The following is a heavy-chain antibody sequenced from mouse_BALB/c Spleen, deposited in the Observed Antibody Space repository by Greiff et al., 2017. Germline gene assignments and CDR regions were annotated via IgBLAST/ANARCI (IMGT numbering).Heavy chain of an antibody. CDR2: INSNGGST. CDR3: ARAGSGYWYFDV. Sequence: EVQVVESGGGLVQPGGSLKLSCAASGFTFSSYGMSWVRQTPDKRLELVATINSNGGSTYYPDSVKGRFTISRDNAKNTLYLQMSSLKSEDTAMYYCARAGSGYWYFDVWGAGTTVTVSS. V-gene: IGHV5-6-3*01. CDR1: GFTFSSYG. J-gene: IGHJ1*01.